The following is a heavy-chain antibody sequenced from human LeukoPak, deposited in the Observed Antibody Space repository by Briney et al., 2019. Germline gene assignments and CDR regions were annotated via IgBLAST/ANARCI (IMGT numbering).Heavy chain of an antibody. CDR1: GGTFSSYA. D-gene: IGHD6-19*01. J-gene: IGHJ2*01. CDR2: IIPILGIA. CDR3: ARDRLGPNWYFDL. V-gene: IGHV1-69*04. Sequence: SVTVSCKASGGTFSSYAISWVRQAPGQGLEWMGRIIPILGIANYAQKFQGRVTITADKSTSTAYMELSSLRSEDTAVYYCARDRLGPNWYFDLWGRGTLVTVSS.